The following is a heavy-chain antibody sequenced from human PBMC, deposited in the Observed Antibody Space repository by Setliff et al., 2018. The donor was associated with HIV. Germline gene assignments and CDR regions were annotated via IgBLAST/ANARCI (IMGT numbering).Heavy chain of an antibody. J-gene: IGHJ4*02. CDR2: IIALVGAT. Sequence: SVMVSCKVSGGTSSSYTISWVRQAPGQGLEWVGGIIALVGATSYAQKFQDRVTLTTDDSTNTAYMELSSLRSEDTAMYYCARSHEYGGSSAYWGQGTLVTVSS. D-gene: IGHD1-26*01. V-gene: IGHV1-69*16. CDR3: ARSHEYGGSSAY. CDR1: GGTSSSYT.